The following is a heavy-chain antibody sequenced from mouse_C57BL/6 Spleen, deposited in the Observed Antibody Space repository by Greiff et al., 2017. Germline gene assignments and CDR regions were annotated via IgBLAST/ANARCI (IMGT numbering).Heavy chain of an antibody. D-gene: IGHD1-1*02. V-gene: IGHV7-1*01. Sequence: EVQVVESGGGLVQSGRSLRLSCATSGFTFSDFYMEWVRQAPGKGLEWIAASRNKANDYTTEYSASVKGRFIVSRDTSQSILYLQMNALRAEDTAIYYGARDKGYGNYFDYWGQGTTLTVSS. CDR2: SRNKANDYTT. CDR3: ARDKGYGNYFDY. CDR1: GFTFSDFY. J-gene: IGHJ2*01.